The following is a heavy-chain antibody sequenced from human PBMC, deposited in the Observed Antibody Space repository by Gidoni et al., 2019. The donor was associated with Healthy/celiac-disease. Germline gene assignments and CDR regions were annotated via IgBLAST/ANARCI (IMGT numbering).Heavy chain of an antibody. CDR2: IYTSGST. Sequence: QVQLQESGPGLVKPSQTLSLTCTVSGGSISSGSYYWSWIRQPAGKGLEWIGRIYTSGSTNYNPSLKSRVTISVDTSKNQFSLKLSSVTAADTAVYYCARGKSNDAFDIWGQGTMVTVSS. CDR3: ARGKSNDAFDI. V-gene: IGHV4-61*02. CDR1: GGSISSGSYY. J-gene: IGHJ3*02.